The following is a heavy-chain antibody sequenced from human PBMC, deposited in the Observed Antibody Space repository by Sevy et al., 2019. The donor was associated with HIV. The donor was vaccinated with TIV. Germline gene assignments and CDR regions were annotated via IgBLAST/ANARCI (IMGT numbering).Heavy chain of an antibody. V-gene: IGHV3-74*01. Sequence: GGSLRLSCAATGFTFSNYAMHWVRQAPGKGMVWVSHINSHGTITNYADSVKGRFAISRDNTKNTNYLQMNSLRAEDTAVYYCARGQLLQFLEWPSYGLDVWGQGTTVTVSS. CDR2: INSHGTIT. J-gene: IGHJ6*02. D-gene: IGHD3-3*01. CDR1: GFTFSNYA. CDR3: ARGQLLQFLEWPSYGLDV.